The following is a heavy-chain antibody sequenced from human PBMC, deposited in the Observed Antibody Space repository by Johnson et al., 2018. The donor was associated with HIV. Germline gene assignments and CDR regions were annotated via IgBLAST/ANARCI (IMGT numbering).Heavy chain of an antibody. V-gene: IGHV3-30*14. CDR3: ARDPFPRFYSFDI. Sequence: QVQLVESGGGVVQPGRSLRLSCAASGFTFSSYAMHWVRQAPGKGLEWVAVISYDGSNKYYADSVNGRFTISRDNSNNTLYLQMNSLTAEDTAMYFCARDPFPRFYSFDIWGQGTMVTVSS. CDR1: GFTFSSYA. CDR2: ISYDGSNK. J-gene: IGHJ3*02. D-gene: IGHD3-10*01.